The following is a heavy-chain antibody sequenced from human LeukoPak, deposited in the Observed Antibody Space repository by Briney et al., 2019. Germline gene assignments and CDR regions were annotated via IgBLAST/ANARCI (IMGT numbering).Heavy chain of an antibody. D-gene: IGHD2-2*02. CDR2: IYYSGRT. Sequence: TLSLTCTVSGGSISSGGYYWSWIRQHPGKGLEWIGYIYYSGRTYYNPSLKSRVTISEGTSKNQFSLKLSSVTAADTAVYYCARAYLGATFDYWGQGIPVTVSS. V-gene: IGHV4-31*03. J-gene: IGHJ4*02. CDR1: GGSISSGGYY. CDR3: ARAYLGATFDY.